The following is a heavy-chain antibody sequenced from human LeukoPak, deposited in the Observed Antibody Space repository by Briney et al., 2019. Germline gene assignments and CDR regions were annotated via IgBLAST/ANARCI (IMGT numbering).Heavy chain of an antibody. CDR2: ISYDGSNI. CDR1: GITFSSYA. J-gene: IGHJ5*02. CDR3: ARDMVRGVTNNWFDP. D-gene: IGHD3-10*01. V-gene: IGHV3-30-3*01. Sequence: GGSLRLSCAASGITFSSYAMHWVRQAPGKGLGWVAVISYDGSNIYYADSVKGRFSISRDDSKNTLYLQMNSLRAEDTAVYYCARDMVRGVTNNWFDPWGQGTLVTVSS.